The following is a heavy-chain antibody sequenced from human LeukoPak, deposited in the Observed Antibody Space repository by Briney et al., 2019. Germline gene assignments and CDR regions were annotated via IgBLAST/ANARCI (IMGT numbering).Heavy chain of an antibody. D-gene: IGHD6-19*01. J-gene: IGHJ4*02. CDR1: GFTFSSYA. V-gene: IGHV3-23*01. CDR3: ARGHSSGWYYFDY. CDR2: ISGSGGST. Sequence: GGSLRLSCAASGFTFSSYAMSWVRQAPGKGLEWVSAISGSGGSTYYADSVKGRFTISRDNSKNTLYLQMNNLRAEDTAVYYCARGHSSGWYYFDYWGQGTLVTVSS.